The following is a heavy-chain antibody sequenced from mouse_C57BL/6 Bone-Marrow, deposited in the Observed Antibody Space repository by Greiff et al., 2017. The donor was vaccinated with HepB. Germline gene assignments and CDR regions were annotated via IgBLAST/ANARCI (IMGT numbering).Heavy chain of an antibody. Sequence: VQLQQSGAELARPGASVKLSCKASGYTFTSYGISWVKQRIGQGLEWIGEIYPRSGNTYYNEKFKGKATLTADKSSSTAYMELRSLTSEDSAVYFCARTKATVVPDYWGQGTTLTVSS. J-gene: IGHJ2*01. CDR2: IYPRSGNT. V-gene: IGHV1-81*01. CDR1: GYTFTSYG. D-gene: IGHD1-1*01. CDR3: ARTKATVVPDY.